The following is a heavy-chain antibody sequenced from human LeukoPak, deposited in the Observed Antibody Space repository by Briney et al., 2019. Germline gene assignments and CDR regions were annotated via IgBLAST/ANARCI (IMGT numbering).Heavy chain of an antibody. D-gene: IGHD4-17*01. CDR1: GYTFTSYG. V-gene: IGHV1-18*01. CDR2: ISAHNGNT. CDR3: ARERPTGLSNWFDP. Sequence: ASVKVSCKASGYTFTSYGISWVRQAPGQGLEWMGWISAHNGNTNYAQKLQGRVTMTTDTSTSTAYMELRGLRSDDTAVYYCARERPTGLSNWFDPWGQGTLVTVSS. J-gene: IGHJ5*02.